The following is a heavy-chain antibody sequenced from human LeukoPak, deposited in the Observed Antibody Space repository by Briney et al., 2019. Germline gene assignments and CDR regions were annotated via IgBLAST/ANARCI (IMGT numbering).Heavy chain of an antibody. D-gene: IGHD1-14*01. V-gene: IGHV3-30*03. Sequence: PGGSLRLSCAASGFTFSSYGMHWVRQAPGEGLEWVAVISYDGSNKYYADSVKGRFTISRDNSKNTLYLQMNSLRAEDTAVYFCARDHDAVGTTIDHWGQGTLVTVSS. CDR1: GFTFSSYG. CDR3: ARDHDAVGTTIDH. J-gene: IGHJ4*02. CDR2: ISYDGSNK.